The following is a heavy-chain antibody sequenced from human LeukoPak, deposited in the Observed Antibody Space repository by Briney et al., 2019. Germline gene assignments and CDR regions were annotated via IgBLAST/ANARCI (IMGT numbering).Heavy chain of an antibody. D-gene: IGHD3-10*01. Sequence: GGSLRLSCAASGFTVSSNYMNWVRQAPGKGLEWVALITYDGYYKYYSDSVKGRFTISSDTSKNTLYLQMNSLRAEDTAVYYCARDLSPVVRASPMGYWGQGTPVTVSS. CDR3: ARDLSPVVRASPMGY. CDR1: GFTVSSNY. CDR2: ITYDGYYK. J-gene: IGHJ4*02. V-gene: IGHV3-30*03.